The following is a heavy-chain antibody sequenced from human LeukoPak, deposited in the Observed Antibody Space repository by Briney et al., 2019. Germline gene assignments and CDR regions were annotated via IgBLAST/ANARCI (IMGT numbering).Heavy chain of an antibody. CDR2: ISSSSSYI. Sequence: PGGSLGLSCAASGFTFSSYSMNWVRQAPGKGLEWVSSISSSSSYIYYADSVKGRFTISRDNAKNSLYLQMNSLRAEDTAVYYCAREIGDLGGYFDYWGQGTLVTVSS. CDR1: GFTFSSYS. J-gene: IGHJ4*02. V-gene: IGHV3-21*01. D-gene: IGHD4-17*01. CDR3: AREIGDLGGYFDY.